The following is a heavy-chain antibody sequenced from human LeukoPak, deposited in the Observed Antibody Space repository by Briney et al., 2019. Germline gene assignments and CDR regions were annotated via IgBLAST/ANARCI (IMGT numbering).Heavy chain of an antibody. V-gene: IGHV3-48*01. D-gene: IGHD2-15*01. CDR1: GFTFSIYS. CDR3: AKEMGFWSGGSCYRWFDS. J-gene: IGHJ5*01. Sequence: GGSLRLSCAASGFTFSIYSMSWVRQAPGKGPEWLSYISTSSITKYYADSVKGRFSISRDDAKNSMSLQMNSLRADDTAVYYCAKEMGFWSGGSCYRWFDSWGQGTLVTVSS. CDR2: ISTSSITK.